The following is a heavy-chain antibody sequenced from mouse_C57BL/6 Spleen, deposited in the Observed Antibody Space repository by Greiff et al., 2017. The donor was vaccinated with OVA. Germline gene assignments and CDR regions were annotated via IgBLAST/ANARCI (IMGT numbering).Heavy chain of an antibody. CDR2: ISGGGGNT. J-gene: IGHJ4*01. V-gene: IGHV5-9*01. Sequence: EVKLMESGGGLVKPGGSLTLSCAASGFTFSSYTMSWVHQTPEKRLEWVATISGGGGNTYYPDSVKGRFTISRDNAKNTLYLQMRSLRAEDAALDDCARQYYGYAYYAMDYWGQGTSVTVSS. CDR1: GFTFSSYT. CDR3: ARQYYGYAYYAMDY. D-gene: IGHD2-2*01.